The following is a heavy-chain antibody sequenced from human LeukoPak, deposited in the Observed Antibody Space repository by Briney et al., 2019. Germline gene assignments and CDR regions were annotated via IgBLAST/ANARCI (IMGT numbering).Heavy chain of an antibody. V-gene: IGHV3-53*01. J-gene: IGHJ4*02. CDR1: GFTVSSNY. CDR3: ARAGFSAVAVV. CDR2: IYSGGST. Sequence: GGSLGLSCAASGFTVSSNYMSWVRQAPGKGLEWVSVIYSGGSTYYADSVKGRFTISRDNSKNTLYLQMNSLRAEDTAVYYCARAGFSAVAVVWGQGTLVTVSS. D-gene: IGHD6-19*01.